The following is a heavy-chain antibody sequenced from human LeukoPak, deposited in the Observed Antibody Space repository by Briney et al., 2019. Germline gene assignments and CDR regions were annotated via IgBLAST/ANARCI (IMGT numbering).Heavy chain of an antibody. D-gene: IGHD3-22*01. Sequence: GASVKVSCKASGYTFTGYYMHWVRQAPGQGLEWMGWINPNSGGTNYAQKFQGRVTMTRDTSISTAYMELSRLRSDDTAVYYCAIGEGSYYDSSPPTAWGQGTLVTVSS. CDR1: GYTFTGYY. J-gene: IGHJ5*02. CDR3: AIGEGSYYDSSPPTA. V-gene: IGHV1-2*02. CDR2: INPNSGGT.